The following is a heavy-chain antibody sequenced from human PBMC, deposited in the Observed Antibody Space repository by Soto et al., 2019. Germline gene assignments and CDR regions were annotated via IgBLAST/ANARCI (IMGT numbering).Heavy chain of an antibody. J-gene: IGHJ6*02. CDR1: GFTFTYAW. V-gene: IGHV3-15*01. CDR3: HNRHMDV. Sequence: GGSLRLSCVASGFTFTYAWMTWVRQFPGKGLEWVARIKSETDGDPIDYAAPVQARFTISREDSRNTMYLQMDGLKTEDKAVYYCHNRHMDVWGQGTTVTVSS. CDR2: IKSETDGDPI. D-gene: IGHD1-1*01.